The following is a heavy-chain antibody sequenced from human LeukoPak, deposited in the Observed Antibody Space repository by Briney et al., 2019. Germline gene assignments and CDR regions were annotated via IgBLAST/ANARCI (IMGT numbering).Heavy chain of an antibody. CDR2: INHSGST. CDR3: ARGRMVRGTIDY. V-gene: IGHV4-34*01. D-gene: IGHD3-10*01. Sequence: SETLSLTCAVHGGSFSGYYWSWIRQPPGKGLEWIGEINHSGSTNYNPSLKSRVTISVDTSKNQFSLKLSSVTAADTAVYYCARGRMVRGTIDYWGQGTLVTVSS. J-gene: IGHJ4*02. CDR1: GGSFSGYY.